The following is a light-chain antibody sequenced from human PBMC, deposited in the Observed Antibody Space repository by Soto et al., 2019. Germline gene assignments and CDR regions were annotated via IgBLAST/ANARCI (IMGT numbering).Light chain of an antibody. V-gene: IGKV3-11*01. CDR1: QSVGRF. J-gene: IGKJ1*01. CDR3: YQYGSTPPT. CDR2: DAS. Sequence: ETVLTQSPATLSLPPGERATLSCRASQSVGRFLGWYQQKPGQAPRLLIYDASNRATAIPARFSGSGSGTDFTLTISSLEPEDFVVFYCYQYGSTPPTFGQGTKVEIK.